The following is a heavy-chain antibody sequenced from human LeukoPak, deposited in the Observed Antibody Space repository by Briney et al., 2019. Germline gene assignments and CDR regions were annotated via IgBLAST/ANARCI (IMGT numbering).Heavy chain of an antibody. CDR3: ARGLSLEGYFDWYNWFDP. CDR1: GGSFSGYY. J-gene: IGHJ5*02. CDR2: IHHSGST. V-gene: IGHV4-34*01. Sequence: SETLSLTCAVYGGSFSGYYWSWIRQPPGKGLEWIGEIHHSGSTNYNPSLKSRATMSVDTSKNQFSLKLSSVTAADTAVYYCARGLSLEGYFDWYNWFDPWGQGTLVTVSS. D-gene: IGHD3-9*01.